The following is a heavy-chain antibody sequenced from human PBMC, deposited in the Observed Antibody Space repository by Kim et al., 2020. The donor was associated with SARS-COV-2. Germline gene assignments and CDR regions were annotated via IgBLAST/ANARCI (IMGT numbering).Heavy chain of an antibody. V-gene: IGHV1-18*01. J-gene: IGHJ4*02. CDR3: AREGGQWLVLGFDY. D-gene: IGHD6-19*01. Sequence: QKLQARVTMTTDTSTSTAYMGLRSLRSDDTAVYYCAREGGQWLVLGFDYWGQGTLVTVSS.